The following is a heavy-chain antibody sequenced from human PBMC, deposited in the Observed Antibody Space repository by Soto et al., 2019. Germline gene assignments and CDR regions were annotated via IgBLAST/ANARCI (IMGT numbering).Heavy chain of an antibody. CDR3: ARAMVVTQNWFDP. CDR1: CSSVTSSDYY. CDR2: IYYSGST. J-gene: IGHJ5*02. D-gene: IGHD2-21*02. Sequence: SDSLSLNFTLLCSSVTSSDYYWSWIRQPPVKGLEWIGYIYYSGSTYYNPSLKSRVTISVDTSKNQFSLKLSSVTAADTAVYYCARAMVVTQNWFDPWGQG. V-gene: IGHV4-30-4*02.